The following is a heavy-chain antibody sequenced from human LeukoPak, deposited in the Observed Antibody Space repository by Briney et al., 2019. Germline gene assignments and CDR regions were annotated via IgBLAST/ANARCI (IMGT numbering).Heavy chain of an antibody. CDR2: IWYDGSNK. CDR1: GFTFSSYG. D-gene: IGHD6-19*01. V-gene: IGHV3-33*01. CDR3: ARENPVASDAFDI. Sequence: GGSLRLSCAASGFTFSSYGMHWVRQAPGKGLEWVAVIWYDGSNKYYADSVKGRFTISRDNSKNTLYLQMNSLRAEDTAAYYCARENPVASDAFDIWGQGTMVTVSS. J-gene: IGHJ3*02.